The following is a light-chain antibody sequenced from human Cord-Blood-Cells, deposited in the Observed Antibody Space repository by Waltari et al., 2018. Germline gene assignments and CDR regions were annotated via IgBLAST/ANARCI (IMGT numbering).Light chain of an antibody. J-gene: IGLJ1*01. CDR2: EVS. Sequence: QSALTQPASASGSPVPPITISSTGSSSAVGSYNLLSWYPQHPGKAPNLMIYEVSKRPSGVSNRFSGSKSGNTASLTISGLQAEDEANYYCCSYAGSSTFVFGTGTKVTVL. CDR3: CSYAGSSTFV. V-gene: IGLV2-23*02. CDR1: SSAVGSYNL.